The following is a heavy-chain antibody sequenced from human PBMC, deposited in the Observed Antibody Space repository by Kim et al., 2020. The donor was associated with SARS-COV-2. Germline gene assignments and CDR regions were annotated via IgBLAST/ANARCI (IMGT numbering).Heavy chain of an antibody. Sequence: GGSLRLSCAASGFTFSSYEMNWVRQAPGKGLEWVSYISSSGSTIYYADSVKGRFTISRDNAKNSLYLQMNSLRAEDTAVYYCAREFQDLRYWGQGTLVTVSS. D-gene: IGHD2-15*01. CDR3: AREFQDLRY. J-gene: IGHJ4*02. CDR1: GFTFSSYE. V-gene: IGHV3-48*03. CDR2: ISSSGSTI.